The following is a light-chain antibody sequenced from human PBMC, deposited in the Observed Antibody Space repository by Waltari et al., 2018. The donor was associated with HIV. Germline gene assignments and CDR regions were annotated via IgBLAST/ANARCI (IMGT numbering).Light chain of an antibody. CDR1: SSDFGSYNL. V-gene: IGLV2-23*01. Sequence: QSALTQPASVSGSPGQSLTISCTGTSSDFGSYNLASWYQHNPAKAPKLISFSAHKRPSGVSNRFSGSKSGNTASLTISGLQAEDEADYYCCSYAGRHNVLFGGGTKLTVL. CDR3: CSYAGRHNVL. J-gene: IGLJ2*01. CDR2: SAH.